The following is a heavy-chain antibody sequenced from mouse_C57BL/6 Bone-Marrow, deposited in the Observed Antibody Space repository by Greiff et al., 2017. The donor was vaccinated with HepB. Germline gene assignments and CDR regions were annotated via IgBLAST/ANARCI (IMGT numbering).Heavy chain of an antibody. V-gene: IGHV1-81*01. CDR3: ARYYGSSWFAY. Sequence: QVQLKQSGAELARPGASVKLSCKASGYTFTSYGISWVKQRTGQGLEWIGEIYPRSGNTYYNEKFKGKATLTADKSSSTAYMELRSLTSEDSAVYFCARYYGSSWFAYWGQGTLVTVSA. J-gene: IGHJ3*01. D-gene: IGHD1-1*01. CDR2: IYPRSGNT. CDR1: GYTFTSYG.